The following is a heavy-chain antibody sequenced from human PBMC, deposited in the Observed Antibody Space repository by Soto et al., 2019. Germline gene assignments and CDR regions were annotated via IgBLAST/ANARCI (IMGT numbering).Heavy chain of an antibody. CDR3: ARVSNSPLYYYDSSADFDY. D-gene: IGHD3-22*01. Sequence: ASVKVSCKASGYTFTSYAMHWVRQAPGQRLEWMGWINAGNGNTKYSQKFQGRVTITRDTSASTAYMELSSLRSEDTAVYYCARVSNSPLYYYDSSADFDYWGQGTLVTVSS. V-gene: IGHV1-3*01. CDR2: INAGNGNT. CDR1: GYTFTSYA. J-gene: IGHJ4*02.